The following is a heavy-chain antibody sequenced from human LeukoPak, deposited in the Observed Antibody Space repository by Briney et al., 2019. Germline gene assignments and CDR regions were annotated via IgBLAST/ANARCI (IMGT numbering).Heavy chain of an antibody. CDR3: AREMVRGVIIAFDY. D-gene: IGHD3-10*01. CDR2: MNPNSGNT. J-gene: IGHJ4*02. V-gene: IGHV1-8*01. Sequence: ASVKVSCTASGYTFTSYDINWVRQATGQGLEWMGWMNPNSGNTGYAQKFQGRVTMTRNTSISTAYMELSSLRSEDTAVYYCAREMVRGVIIAFDYWGQGTLVTVSS. CDR1: GYTFTSYD.